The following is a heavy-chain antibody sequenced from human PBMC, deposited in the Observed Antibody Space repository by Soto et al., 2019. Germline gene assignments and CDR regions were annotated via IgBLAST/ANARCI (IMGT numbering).Heavy chain of an antibody. Sequence: QVQLQESGPGLVKPSQTLTLTCTVSGGSISSGSFYWSWIRQHPRKGLEWIGHISDSGSSYYNPSLESRVTISVDTSKNQFSLKLSAVTAADTAVYFCARTTFYDIFTAYYSLFDYWGQGTLVTVSS. J-gene: IGHJ4*02. CDR1: GGSISSGSFY. CDR2: ISDSGSS. V-gene: IGHV4-31*03. CDR3: ARTTFYDIFTAYYSLFDY. D-gene: IGHD3-9*01.